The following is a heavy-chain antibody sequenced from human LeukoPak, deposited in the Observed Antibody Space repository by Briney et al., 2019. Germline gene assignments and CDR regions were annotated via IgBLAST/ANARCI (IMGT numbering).Heavy chain of an antibody. CDR1: GFTFSSCG. Sequence: PGGSLRLSCAASGFTFSSCGVHWVGQAPGKGLEWVAVIWYDGSNKYYADSVKGRFTISRDNSKNTLYLQMNSLRAEDTAVYYCATQLTGTTVGYFDYWGQGTLVTVSS. CDR3: ATQLTGTTVGYFDY. D-gene: IGHD1-7*01. J-gene: IGHJ4*02. V-gene: IGHV3-33*01. CDR2: IWYDGSNK.